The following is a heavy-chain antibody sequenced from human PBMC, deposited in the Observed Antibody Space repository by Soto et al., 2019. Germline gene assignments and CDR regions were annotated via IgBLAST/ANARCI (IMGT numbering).Heavy chain of an antibody. J-gene: IGHJ6*02. CDR2: IFYSGST. Sequence: QLQLQESGPGLVKPSETLSLTCTVSGGSISSSSYYWGWIRQPPGKGLEWIGSIFYSGSTYYNPSFKGRVTISVDRSKNQFSLRLSSVTAADTAVYYCARHLTYCSAGSCYSDFPYYGMDVWGQGTTVTVSS. CDR1: GGSISSSSYY. CDR3: ARHLTYCSAGSCYSDFPYYGMDV. V-gene: IGHV4-39*01. D-gene: IGHD2-15*01.